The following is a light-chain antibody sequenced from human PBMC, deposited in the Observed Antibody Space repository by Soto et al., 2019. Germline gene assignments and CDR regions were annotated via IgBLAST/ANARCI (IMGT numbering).Light chain of an antibody. CDR2: DAS. V-gene: IGKV1-5*01. CDR3: QQYNSYSALT. Sequence: DIQMTQSPSTLSASVGDRVTITCRASQSINSWLAWYQQKPGKAPKLLISDASNLESGVPSRFSGSGSGTEFTLTISSLQPDDFATYYCQQYNSYSALTFGGGTKVDIK. CDR1: QSINSW. J-gene: IGKJ4*01.